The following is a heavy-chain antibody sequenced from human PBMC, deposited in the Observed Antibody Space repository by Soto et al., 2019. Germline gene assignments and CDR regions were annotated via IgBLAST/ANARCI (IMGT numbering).Heavy chain of an antibody. CDR1: GFTFSSYA. CDR2: ISYDGSNK. V-gene: IGHV3-30-3*01. Sequence: QVQLVESGGGVVQPGRSLRLSCAASGFTFSSYAMHWVRQAPGKGLEWVAVISYDGSNKYYADSVKGRFTISRDNSKNTLYLQMNSLRAERTAVYYCARETDGMDVWGQGTTVTVSS. CDR3: ARETDGMDV. J-gene: IGHJ6*02.